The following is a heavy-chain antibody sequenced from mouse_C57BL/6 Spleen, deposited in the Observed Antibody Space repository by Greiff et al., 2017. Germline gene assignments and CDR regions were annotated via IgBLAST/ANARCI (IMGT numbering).Heavy chain of an antibody. Sequence: EVKLVESGGDLVKPGGSLKLSCAASGFTFSSYGMSWVRQTPDKRLEWVATISSGGSYTYYPDSVKGRFTISRDNAKNTLYLQMSSLKSEDTAMYYGARHDGYDVDYYAMDYWGQGTSVTVSS. D-gene: IGHD2-2*01. CDR2: ISSGGSYT. V-gene: IGHV5-6*01. CDR3: ARHDGYDVDYYAMDY. J-gene: IGHJ4*01. CDR1: GFTFSSYG.